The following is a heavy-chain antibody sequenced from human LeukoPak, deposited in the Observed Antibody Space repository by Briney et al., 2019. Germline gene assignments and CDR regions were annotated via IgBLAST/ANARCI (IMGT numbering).Heavy chain of an antibody. V-gene: IGHV4-38-2*02. D-gene: IGHD3-10*01. CDR3: ARDPSYGSGSYYHDAFDI. Sequence: PSETLSLTCAVYGGSFSGYYWGWIRQPPGKGLEWIGSIYHSGSTYYNPSLKSRVTISVDTSKNQFSLKLSSVTAADTAVYYCARDPSYGSGSYYHDAFDIWGQGTMVTVSS. J-gene: IGHJ3*02. CDR2: IYHSGST. CDR1: GGSFSGYY.